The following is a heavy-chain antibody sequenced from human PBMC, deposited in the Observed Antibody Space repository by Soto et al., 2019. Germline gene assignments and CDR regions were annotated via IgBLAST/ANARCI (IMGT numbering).Heavy chain of an antibody. D-gene: IGHD3-10*01. CDR2: IWYSGST. V-gene: IGHV4-59*01. CDR1: GGSIRNSH. CDR3: ARTTMDGSGDY. J-gene: IGHJ4*02. Sequence: QVQLQESGPGLVKPSETLSLTCSVSGGSIRNSHWSWIRQPRGKALEWIGYIWYSGSTKYNPSLKTRITISVDTSKNQFSLKLTSVTAADTAVYYCARTTMDGSGDYWGQGTLVTVSS.